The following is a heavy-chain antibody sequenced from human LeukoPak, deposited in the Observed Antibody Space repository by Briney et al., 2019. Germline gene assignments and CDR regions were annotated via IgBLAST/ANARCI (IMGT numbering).Heavy chain of an antibody. D-gene: IGHD2-2*01. Sequence: ASVKVSCKASGYTFTGYYIHWVRQAPGQGLEWMGWINPNSGGTNYAQKFQGRVTMTRDTSISTAYMELSRLRSDDTAVYYCAREVVVVPAASSYNWFDPWGQGTLVTVSS. J-gene: IGHJ5*02. CDR2: INPNSGGT. CDR3: AREVVVVPAASSYNWFDP. V-gene: IGHV1-2*02. CDR1: GYTFTGYY.